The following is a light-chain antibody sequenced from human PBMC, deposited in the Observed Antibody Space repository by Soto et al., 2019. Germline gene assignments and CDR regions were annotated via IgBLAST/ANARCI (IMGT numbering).Light chain of an antibody. Sequence: QSVLTQPASVSGSPGQSITISGTGTSSDIGGYNYVSWYQQHPGKAPKLMIYDVSNRPSGVSNRFSGSKSGNTASLTISGLQAEDEADYYCSSYTSGSTHVFGTGNKVTVL. V-gene: IGLV2-14*03. CDR2: DVS. CDR3: SSYTSGSTHV. J-gene: IGLJ1*01. CDR1: SSDIGGYNY.